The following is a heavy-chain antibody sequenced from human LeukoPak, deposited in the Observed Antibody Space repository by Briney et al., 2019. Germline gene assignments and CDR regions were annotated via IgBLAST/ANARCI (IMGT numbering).Heavy chain of an antibody. CDR1: GGSISSYY. D-gene: IGHD6-6*01. CDR3: ARSTAALVMIFDY. J-gene: IGHJ4*02. V-gene: IGHV4-59*01. CDR2: IYYSGST. Sequence: PSGTLSLTCSVSGGSISSYYWSWIRQPPGKGLEWIGYIYYSGSTNYNPSLKSRVTISVDTSKNQFSLKLSSVTAADTAVYYCARSTAALVMIFDYWGQGTLVTVSS.